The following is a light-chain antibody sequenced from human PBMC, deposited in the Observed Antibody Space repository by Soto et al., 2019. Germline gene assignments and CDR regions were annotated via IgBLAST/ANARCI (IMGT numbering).Light chain of an antibody. V-gene: IGLV2-8*01. Sequence: QSVLTQPPSASGSPGQSVTISCSGTSSDTGDYNYVSWYQQHPGKAPKLMIYEVSKAPTGVPDRFACSQYGNLASLTVSWLQAEDGVDYYCSSYAGREIFFFGTGTRSPS. CDR3: SSYAGREIFF. CDR2: EVS. CDR1: SSDTGDYNY. J-gene: IGLJ1*01.